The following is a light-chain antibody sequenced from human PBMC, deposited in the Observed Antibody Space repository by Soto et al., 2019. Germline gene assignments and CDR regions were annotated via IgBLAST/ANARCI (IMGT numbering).Light chain of an antibody. CDR3: ATWDDGVNGVL. CDR1: SSNIESHS. V-gene: IGLV1-44*01. J-gene: IGLJ2*01. Sequence: QSVLTQPPSMSGTPGQRVSISCSGSSSNIESHSVDWYQHFPGTAPKLVINSDDQRPSGVPDRFSGSKSGTSASLAISGLQSEDEADYYCATWDDGVNGVLFGGGTKLTVL. CDR2: SDD.